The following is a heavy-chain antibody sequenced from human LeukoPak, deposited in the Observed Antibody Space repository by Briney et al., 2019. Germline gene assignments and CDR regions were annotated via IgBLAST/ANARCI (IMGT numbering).Heavy chain of an antibody. CDR1: GLTFSSSA. CDR2: ISGSGGST. D-gene: IGHD3-16*01. CDR3: AKGGGGLFDY. Sequence: GGSLRLSCAASGLTFSSSAMSWVRQAPGKGLEWVSGISGSGGSTYYADSVKGRFTISRDNSKNTLFLQMNSLRAEDTAVYYCAKGGGGLFDYWGQGTLVTVSS. V-gene: IGHV3-23*01. J-gene: IGHJ4*02.